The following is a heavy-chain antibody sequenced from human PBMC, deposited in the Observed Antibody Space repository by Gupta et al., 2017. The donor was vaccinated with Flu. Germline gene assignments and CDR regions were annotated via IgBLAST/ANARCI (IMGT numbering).Heavy chain of an antibody. Sequence: EVQLVESGGALVHPGGSLRLSCVVSGFTFNNYEMHWFRQAPGKGLEWVSYISYSSGTIYYADSVKGRFAISRDNAKNSLFLQMNSLRVDDTGIYYCARVGQRLVHGGVDRWGQGTLVTVSS. J-gene: IGHJ5*02. CDR3: ARVGQRLVHGGVDR. D-gene: IGHD3-10*01. CDR1: GFTFNNYE. V-gene: IGHV3-48*03. CDR2: ISYSSGTI.